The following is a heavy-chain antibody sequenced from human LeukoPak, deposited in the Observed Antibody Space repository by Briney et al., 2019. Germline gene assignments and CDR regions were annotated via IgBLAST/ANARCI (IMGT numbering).Heavy chain of an antibody. CDR2: IYYSGST. Sequence: SETLSLTCTVSGGSISSYYWSWIRQPPGKGLEWIGYIYYSGSTNYNPSLKSRVTISVDTSKNQFSLKLSSVTAADTALYYCAREGPAYYYYYMDVWGKGTTVTVAS. CDR3: AREGPAYYYYYMDV. V-gene: IGHV4-59*01. CDR1: GGSISSYY. J-gene: IGHJ6*03.